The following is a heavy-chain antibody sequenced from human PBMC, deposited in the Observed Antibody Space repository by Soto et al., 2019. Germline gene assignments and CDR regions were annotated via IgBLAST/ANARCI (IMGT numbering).Heavy chain of an antibody. V-gene: IGHV4-61*01. CDR3: ARVLKAVAGRRDFDY. J-gene: IGHJ4*02. D-gene: IGHD6-19*01. CDR1: GGSVSSGSYY. CDR2: IYYSGST. Sequence: QVQLQESGPGLVKPSETLSLTCTVSGGSVSSGSYYWSWIRQPPGKGLEWIGYIYYSGSTNYNPSLKSRVTISVDTSKNQFSLKLSSVTAADTAVYYCARVLKAVAGRRDFDYWGQGTLVTVSS.